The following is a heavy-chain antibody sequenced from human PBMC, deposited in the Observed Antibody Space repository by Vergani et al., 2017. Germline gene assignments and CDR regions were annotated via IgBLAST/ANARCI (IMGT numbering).Heavy chain of an antibody. CDR3: AMAGRWIGAAASVFDY. D-gene: IGHD3-10*01. J-gene: IGHJ4*02. V-gene: IGHV5-51*04. CDR2: IYPGDSDT. Sequence: EVQLVQSGAEVKKPGESLKISCKGSGYSFTSYWIGWVRQMPGKGLEWMGIIYPGDSDTRYSPSFQGKVTIPADKPISTAYLQWSSLKASDTAMYYCAMAGRWIGAAASVFDYWGQGTLVTVSS. CDR1: GYSFTSYW.